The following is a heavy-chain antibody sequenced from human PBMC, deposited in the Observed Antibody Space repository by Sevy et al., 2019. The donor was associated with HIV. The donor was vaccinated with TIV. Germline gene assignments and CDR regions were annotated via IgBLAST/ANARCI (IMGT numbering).Heavy chain of an antibody. CDR1: GFTFSGYN. Sequence: GGSLRLSCAASGFTFSGYNMNWVRQAPGKGLEWVSSISSSSGYIYYADSVKGRFTISRDNAKNSLFLPMNSLRAEDTAVYYCARETTNYYGSGTYYFDYYYGMDVWGQGTTVTVSS. CDR2: ISSSSGYI. J-gene: IGHJ6*02. V-gene: IGHV3-21*01. CDR3: ARETTNYYGSGTYYFDYYYGMDV. D-gene: IGHD3-10*01.